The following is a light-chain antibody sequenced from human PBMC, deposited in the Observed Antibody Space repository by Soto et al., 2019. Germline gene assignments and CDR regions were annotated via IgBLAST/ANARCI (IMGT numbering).Light chain of an antibody. J-gene: IGLJ1*01. CDR1: SSNIGNNY. CDR3: GTWDSSLSALYV. CDR2: ENN. V-gene: IGLV1-51*02. Sequence: VLTQPPSVSAAPGQKVTISCSGSSSNIGNNYVSWYQQLPGTAPKLLIYENNKRPSGIPDRFSGSKSGTSATLGITGLQTGYEADYYCGTWDSSLSALYVFGTGTKVTVL.